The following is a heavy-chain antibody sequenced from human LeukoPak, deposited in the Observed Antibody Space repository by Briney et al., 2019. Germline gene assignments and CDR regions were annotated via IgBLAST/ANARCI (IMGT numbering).Heavy chain of an antibody. V-gene: IGHV3-73*01. J-gene: IGHJ4*02. CDR2: IRSKANNYAT. D-gene: IGHD6-13*01. Sequence: GGSLKLSCAASGFTFSGSAMHWVRQASGKGLEWVGRIRSKANNYATAYAASVKGRFTISRDDSKNTAYLQMNTLKTEDTAMYYCTSALAAAGTIYWGQGTLVTVSS. CDR1: GFTFSGSA. CDR3: TSALAAAGTIY.